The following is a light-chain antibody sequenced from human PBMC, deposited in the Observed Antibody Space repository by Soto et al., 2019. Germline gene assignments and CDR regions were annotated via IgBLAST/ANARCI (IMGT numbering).Light chain of an antibody. CDR3: QQYNSYSYT. J-gene: IGKJ2*01. V-gene: IGKV1-5*03. Sequence: DIQMTQSPSTLSASVGDRVTITCRASQSVSSRLAWYQQKPGKAPKLLIYKASSFQSGVPSRFSGSGSGTEFTLTISSLQPDDFATYYYQQYNSYSYTFGQGTKLEIK. CDR2: KAS. CDR1: QSVSSR.